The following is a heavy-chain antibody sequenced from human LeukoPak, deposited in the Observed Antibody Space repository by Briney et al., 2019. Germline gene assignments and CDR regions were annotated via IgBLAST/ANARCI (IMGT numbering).Heavy chain of an antibody. D-gene: IGHD3-10*01. J-gene: IGHJ4*02. V-gene: IGHV4-59*01. CDR3: VMVPDY. CDR2: IYYSGST. Sequence: SETLSLTCTVSGGSISSYYWSWIRQPPGKGLEWIGYIYYSGSTNYNPSLKSRVTISVDTSKNQFSLKLSSVTAADTAVYYCVMVPDYWGQRTLVTVSS. CDR1: GGSISSYY.